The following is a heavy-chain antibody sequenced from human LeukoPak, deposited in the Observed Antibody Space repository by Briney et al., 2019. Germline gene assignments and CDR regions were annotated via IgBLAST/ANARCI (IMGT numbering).Heavy chain of an antibody. Sequence: GGSLRLSCAASGFTFSDYAMHWVRQAPGKGLEWVAVIAYGGTYTHHADSLKGRFTISRDNSRDTLYLQINNLRPEDTALYYCARNKAITAFFGMDVWGQGTTIIVSS. J-gene: IGHJ6*02. D-gene: IGHD2/OR15-2a*01. CDR3: ARNKAITAFFGMDV. CDR2: IAYGGTYT. V-gene: IGHV3-30*03. CDR1: GFTFSDYA.